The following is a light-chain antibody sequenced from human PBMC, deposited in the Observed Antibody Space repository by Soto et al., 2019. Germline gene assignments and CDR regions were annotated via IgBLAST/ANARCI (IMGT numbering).Light chain of an antibody. Sequence: QSVLTQPPSVSGAPGQWVTISCTGSSSNIGSGYDVHWYQQLPGTAPKLLMYDNRNRPSGVPDRFSGSKSGTSASLAITGLQAEDEADYYCQSYDSSLSGYVFGTGTKLTVL. J-gene: IGLJ1*01. V-gene: IGLV1-40*01. CDR3: QSYDSSLSGYV. CDR1: SSNIGSGYD. CDR2: DNR.